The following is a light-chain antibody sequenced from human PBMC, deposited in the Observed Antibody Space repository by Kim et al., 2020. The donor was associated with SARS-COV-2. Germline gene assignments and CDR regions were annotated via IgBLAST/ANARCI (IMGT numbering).Light chain of an antibody. CDR3: QQYHNMQT. V-gene: IGKV3-15*01. J-gene: IGKJ2*01. CDR1: QSITST. Sequence: LSRSPEEPAHLTGSDSQSITSTLASYQQNPGHAPRLLIYGASTRATDIPVRFSGSGSGTEFTLTISSLQSEDFVVYYCQQYHNMQTFGQGTKLEI. CDR2: GAS.